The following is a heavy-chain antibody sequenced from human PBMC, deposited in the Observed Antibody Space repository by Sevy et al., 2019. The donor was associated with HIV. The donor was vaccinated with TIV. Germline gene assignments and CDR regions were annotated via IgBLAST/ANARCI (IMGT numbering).Heavy chain of an antibody. CDR3: ARTYGSGSYYNPEYYYYGMDV. J-gene: IGHJ6*02. CDR2: IKQDGSEK. V-gene: IGHV3-7*01. CDR1: GFTFSSYW. D-gene: IGHD3-10*01. Sequence: GGSLRLSCAASGFTFSSYWMSWVRQAPGKGLEWVANIKQDGSEKYYVDSVKGRFTISRDNAKNSLYLQMNSLRAEDTAVYYCARTYGSGSYYNPEYYYYGMDVWGQGTTVTVSS.